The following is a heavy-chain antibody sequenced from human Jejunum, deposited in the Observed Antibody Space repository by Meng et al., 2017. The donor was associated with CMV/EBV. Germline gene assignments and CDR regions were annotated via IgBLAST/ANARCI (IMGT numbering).Heavy chain of an antibody. J-gene: IGHJ6*02. Sequence: SGASSRSYYWTWIRQPPGKGLEWIGCIYYSGYTNYNPSLKSRVTISVDTSRNQFSLRLTSVTAADTAVYFCAKFSATGAYYLGMDVWGQGTSVTVSS. CDR2: IYYSGYT. V-gene: IGHV4-59*01. D-gene: IGHD7-27*01. CDR3: AKFSATGAYYLGMDV. CDR1: GASSRSYY.